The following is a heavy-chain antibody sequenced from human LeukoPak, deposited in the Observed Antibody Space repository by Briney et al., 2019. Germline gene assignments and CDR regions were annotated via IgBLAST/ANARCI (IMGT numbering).Heavy chain of an antibody. CDR2: ISSSSSYI. J-gene: IGHJ4*02. V-gene: IGHV3-21*01. CDR3: ARDSYYDSSGYSRQSILGY. Sequence: PGGSLRLSCAASGFTFSSYSMNWVRQAPGKGLEWVSSISSSSSYIYYADSVKGRFTISRDNAKNSLYLQMNSLRAEDTAVYYCARDSYYDSSGYSRQSILGYWGQGTLVTVSS. D-gene: IGHD3-22*01. CDR1: GFTFSSYS.